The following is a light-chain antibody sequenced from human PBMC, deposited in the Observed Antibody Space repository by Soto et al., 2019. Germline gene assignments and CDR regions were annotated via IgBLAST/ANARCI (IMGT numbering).Light chain of an antibody. V-gene: IGLV1-44*01. CDR1: SSNIGSNT. CDR2: SNN. Sequence: QSVLTQPPSASGTTGQRVTISCSGSSSNIGSNTVNWYQQLPGTAPKLLIYSNNQRPSGVPDRFSGSKSGTSASLAISGLQSEDDADYYCAAWDDSLNGPYVFGTGTKLTVL. CDR3: AAWDDSLNGPYV. J-gene: IGLJ1*01.